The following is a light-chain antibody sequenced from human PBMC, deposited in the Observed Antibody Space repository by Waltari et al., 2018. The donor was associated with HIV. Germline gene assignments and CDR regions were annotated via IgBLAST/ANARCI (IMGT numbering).Light chain of an antibody. V-gene: IGKV1-39*01. J-gene: IGKJ5*01. CDR2: AAA. CDR3: QQSYTTPIT. CDR1: QSISSY. Sequence: DIQMTQSPSSLSASVGERVTITCRASQSISSYFNWYQQKPGKTPKLLSYAAAILQSWVPSKFSGSGSGTDVTLTIRRLQPEDLATYYCQQSYTTPITFGQGTRGEIK.